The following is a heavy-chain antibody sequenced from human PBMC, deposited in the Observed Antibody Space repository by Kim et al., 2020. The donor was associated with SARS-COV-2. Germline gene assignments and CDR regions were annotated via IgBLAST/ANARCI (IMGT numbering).Heavy chain of an antibody. Sequence: NPSRKSRVTLSVATSQNHFSLRLSSVTAADTAVYYCAREGNSYGPATLDYWGQGTLVTVSS. V-gene: IGHV4-4*06. D-gene: IGHD5-18*01. CDR3: AREGNSYGPATLDY. J-gene: IGHJ4*02.